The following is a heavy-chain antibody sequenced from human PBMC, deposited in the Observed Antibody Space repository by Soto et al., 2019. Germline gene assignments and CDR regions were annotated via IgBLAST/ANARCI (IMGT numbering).Heavy chain of an antibody. D-gene: IGHD6-13*01. CDR3: ARGAQSGSWGEGWFDP. V-gene: IGHV1-69*05. CDR1: GGTFSSYA. J-gene: IGHJ5*02. Sequence: QVQLVQSGAELKKPGSSVKVSCKASGGTFSSYAISWVRQAPGQGLEWMGGIIPIFGTANYAQKFQGRVTIXXDASTSTAYMDLSSLTSDDTAIYYCARGAQSGSWGEGWFDPWGQGTLVTVSS. CDR2: IIPIFGTA.